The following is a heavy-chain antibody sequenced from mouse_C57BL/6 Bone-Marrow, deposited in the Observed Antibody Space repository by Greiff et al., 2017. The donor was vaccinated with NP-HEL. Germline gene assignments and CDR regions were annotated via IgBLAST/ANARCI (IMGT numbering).Heavy chain of an antibody. CDR2: IDPSDSYT. D-gene: IGHD1-1*01. V-gene: IGHV1-50*01. Sequence: VKLQQPGAELVKPGASVKLSCKASGYTFTSYWMQWVKQRPGQGLEWIGEIDPSDSYTNYNQKFKGKATLTVDTSSSTAYMQLSSLTSEDSAVYYCAREGYGSSYGGGFDYWGQGTTLTVSS. CDR3: AREGYGSSYGGGFDY. J-gene: IGHJ2*01. CDR1: GYTFTSYW.